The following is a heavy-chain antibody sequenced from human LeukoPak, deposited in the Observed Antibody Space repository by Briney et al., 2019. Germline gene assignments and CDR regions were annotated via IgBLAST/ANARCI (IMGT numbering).Heavy chain of an antibody. V-gene: IGHV4-34*01. Sequence: PSETLSLTCAVYGGSFSGYYWSWIRQPPGKGLEWIGEINHSGSTNYNPSLKSRVTTSVDASKNQFSLKLSSVTAADTAVYYCARVPTVTFFDYWGQGTLVTVSS. CDR1: GGSFSGYY. J-gene: IGHJ4*02. CDR3: ARVPTVTFFDY. D-gene: IGHD4-17*01. CDR2: INHSGST.